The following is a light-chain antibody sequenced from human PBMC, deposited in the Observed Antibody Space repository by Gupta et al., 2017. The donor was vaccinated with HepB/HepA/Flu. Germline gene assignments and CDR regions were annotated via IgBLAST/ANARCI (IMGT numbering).Light chain of an antibody. CDR2: EVS. CDR3: CSYAGSSTFV. Sequence: XQPXSVSGSXGQSXTISCTGTSSDVGSYNLVSWYQQHPGKAPKLMIYEVSKRPSGVSNRFSGSKSGNTASLTISGLQAEDEADYYCCSYAGSSTFVFGTGTKVTVL. CDR1: SSDVGSYNL. J-gene: IGLJ1*01. V-gene: IGLV2-23*02.